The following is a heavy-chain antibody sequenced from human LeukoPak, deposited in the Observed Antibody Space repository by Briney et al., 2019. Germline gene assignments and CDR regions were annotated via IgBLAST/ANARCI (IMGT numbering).Heavy chain of an antibody. J-gene: IGHJ4*02. CDR3: AKDPTRIQRWVFDY. D-gene: IGHD5-18*01. CDR2: ISGGGAST. V-gene: IGHV3-23*01. Sequence: GGSLRLSCAASGLTFSNYAMSWVRQAPGKGLEWVSSISGGGASTYYADSVKGRFTISRDNSKDTLFLQMNGLRAEDTALYYCAKDPTRIQRWVFDYWGQGTLVTVSS. CDR1: GLTFSNYA.